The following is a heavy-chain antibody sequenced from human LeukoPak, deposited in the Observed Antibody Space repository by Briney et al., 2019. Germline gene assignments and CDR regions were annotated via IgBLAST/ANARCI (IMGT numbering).Heavy chain of an antibody. CDR1: GFTLRSYA. V-gene: IGHV3-23*01. D-gene: IGHD3-22*01. CDR2: ISGSGGST. J-gene: IGHJ4*02. Sequence: GGSLRLSCAASGFTLRSYAMSWVRQAPGKGLEWVSAISGSGGSTYYADSVKGRFTISRDNSKNTLYLQMNSLRAEDTAVYYCAKAHDSSGYWFYWGQGTLVTVSS. CDR3: AKAHDSSGYWFY.